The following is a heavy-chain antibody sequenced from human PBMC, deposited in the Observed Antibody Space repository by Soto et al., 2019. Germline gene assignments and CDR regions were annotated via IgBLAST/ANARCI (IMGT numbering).Heavy chain of an antibody. CDR3: ARGVDDRGIVVVPAANPWYYGMEV. CDR1: GGTLSNNA. V-gene: IGHV1-69*06. CDR2: IIPLSATT. Sequence: QVQLVQSGTEVKKPGSSVKVSCKASGGTLSNNAISWVRQAPGQGLEWMGGIIPLSATTNYAQKFQGRVTITADRSTSTAYMELASLASDDAAVYYCARGVDDRGIVVVPAANPWYYGMEVWGQGTTVTVSS. J-gene: IGHJ6*02. D-gene: IGHD2-2*01.